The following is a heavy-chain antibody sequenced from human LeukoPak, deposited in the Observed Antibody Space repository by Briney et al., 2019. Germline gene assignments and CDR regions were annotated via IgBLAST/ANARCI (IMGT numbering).Heavy chain of an antibody. Sequence: ASMKISCKSSGFTFTDYYIHWVRQAPGQGLEWMGYIGPHSSATSSPQEFQGRVTMTRDTSMSTAYMELTRLTSDDTAVYYCAREGNGLLSKDFDYWGQGTLVTVSS. J-gene: IGHJ4*02. CDR3: AREGNGLLSKDFDY. V-gene: IGHV1-2*02. D-gene: IGHD2/OR15-2a*01. CDR1: GFTFTDYY. CDR2: IGPHSSAT.